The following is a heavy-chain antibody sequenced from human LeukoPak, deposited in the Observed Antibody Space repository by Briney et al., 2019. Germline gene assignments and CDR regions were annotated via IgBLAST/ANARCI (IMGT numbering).Heavy chain of an antibody. CDR2: IIPIFGTA. Sequence: ASVKAPRKGLGGPLRSYPITRVRQAPGQGLEWMGGIIPIFGTANYAQKLQGRVTITTDESTSTGYMELSSLRSEDTAVYYCARGDSSSYYYMDVWGKGTTVSVSS. D-gene: IGHD6-13*01. CDR3: ARGDSSSYYYMDV. J-gene: IGHJ6*03. V-gene: IGHV1-69*05. CDR1: GGPLRSYP.